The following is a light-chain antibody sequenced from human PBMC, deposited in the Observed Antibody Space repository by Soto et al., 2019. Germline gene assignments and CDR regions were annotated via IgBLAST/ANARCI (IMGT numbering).Light chain of an antibody. CDR3: CSYTSSSTPWV. V-gene: IGLV2-14*03. J-gene: IGLJ1*01. CDR1: SSEVGGYNY. Sequence: QSVLTRPASVSGSPGQSITISCTGTSSEVGGYNYVSWYQQHPGEAPKLMIYDVSDRPSGVSNRFSASKSGNTASLTISGLQPEDEADYFCCSYTSSSTPWVFGTGTKVTVL. CDR2: DVS.